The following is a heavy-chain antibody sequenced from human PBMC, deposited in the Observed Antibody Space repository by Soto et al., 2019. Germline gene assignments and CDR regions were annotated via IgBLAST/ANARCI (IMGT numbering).Heavy chain of an antibody. V-gene: IGHV3-23*01. J-gene: IGHJ4*02. CDR2: SSATGSGT. CDR1: GFTFRSYG. Sequence: GGSLRLSCAASGFTFRSYGMTWVRQAPGKGLEWVSFSSATGSGTYYADSVKGRFTISRDNSKNTLYLQMNSLRAEDTAVYYCAKESNFWSGYIDVTAPLDYWGQGTLVTVSS. CDR3: AKESNFWSGYIDVTAPLDY. D-gene: IGHD3-3*01.